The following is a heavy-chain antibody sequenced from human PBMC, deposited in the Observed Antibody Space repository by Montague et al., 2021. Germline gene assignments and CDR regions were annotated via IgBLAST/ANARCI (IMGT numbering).Heavy chain of an antibody. Sequence: SETLSLTCTVTGGSISEFYWSWIRQSPEKGLEWIGYIYDSGTTNYNPSLKSRVTISADTSNNQFSLKLNSVTAADTAVYYCARHKTGERGFDVWGKGTTVTVSS. CDR1: GGSISEFY. CDR2: IYDSGTT. CDR3: ARHKTGERGFDV. V-gene: IGHV4-59*12. J-gene: IGHJ6*04. D-gene: IGHD1-26*01.